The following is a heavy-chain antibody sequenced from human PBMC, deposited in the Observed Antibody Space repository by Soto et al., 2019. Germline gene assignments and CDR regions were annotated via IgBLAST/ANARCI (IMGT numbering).Heavy chain of an antibody. Sequence: QMQLQASGPGLVKPSETLSLTCNVSGASVSNGYWSWIRQPPGKRLEWIGFMYFGGSFNYNPSLTSRAPIXGXTXXHQFSMKLTSVTASDTAVYYCARSYYDSTGFAVDPWGQGTLVTVSS. CDR2: MYFGGSF. CDR3: ARSYYDSTGFAVDP. CDR1: GASVSNGY. D-gene: IGHD3-22*01. V-gene: IGHV4-59*02. J-gene: IGHJ5*02.